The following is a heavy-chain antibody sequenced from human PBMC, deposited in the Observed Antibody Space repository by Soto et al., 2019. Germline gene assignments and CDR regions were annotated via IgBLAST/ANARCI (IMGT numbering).Heavy chain of an antibody. D-gene: IGHD2-15*01. CDR1: GGTFSSYA. J-gene: IGHJ6*02. CDR3: ARDGYCSGGSCPPYYGMDV. Sequence: QVQLVQSGAEVKKPGSSVKVSCKASGGTFSSYAISWVRQAPGQGLEWMGGIIPIFGTANYAQKFQGRVTITADKPTSTAYMELSSLRSEDTAVYYCARDGYCSGGSCPPYYGMDVWGQGTTVTVSS. CDR2: IIPIFGTA. V-gene: IGHV1-69*06.